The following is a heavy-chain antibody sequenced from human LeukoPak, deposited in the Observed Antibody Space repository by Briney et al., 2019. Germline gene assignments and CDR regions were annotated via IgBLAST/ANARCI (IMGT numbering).Heavy chain of an antibody. J-gene: IGHJ4*02. V-gene: IGHV3-30*03. D-gene: IGHD2-15*01. CDR1: GFTFSSYG. CDR3: ARDSYDAYCSGGSCYPKGVDY. CDR2: ISYDGSNK. Sequence: GGSLRLSCAASGFTFSSYGMHWVRQAPGKGLEWVAVISYDGSNKYYADSVKGRFTISRDNAKNSLYLQMNSLRAEDTAVYYCARDSYDAYCSGGSCYPKGVDYWGQGTLVTVSS.